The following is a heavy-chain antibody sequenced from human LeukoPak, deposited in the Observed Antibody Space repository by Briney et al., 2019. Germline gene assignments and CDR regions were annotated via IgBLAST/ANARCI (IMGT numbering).Heavy chain of an antibody. CDR1: GGSVSSGSYY. D-gene: IGHD3-22*01. J-gene: IGHJ6*02. CDR3: ARDGSSGYYSIRRNYYYYGMDV. Sequence: SETLSLTCTVSGGSVSSGSYYWSWIRQPPGKGLEWIGYIYYSGSTNYNPSLKSRVTISVDTSKNQFSLKLSSVTAEDTAVYYCARDGSSGYYSIRRNYYYYGMDVWGQGTTVTVSS. CDR2: IYYSGST. V-gene: IGHV4-61*01.